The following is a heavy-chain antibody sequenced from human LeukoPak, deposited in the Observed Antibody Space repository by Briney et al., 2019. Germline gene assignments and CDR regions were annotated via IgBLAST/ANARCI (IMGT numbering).Heavy chain of an antibody. CDR2: IYTSGST. CDR3: ARVDTAMVYYYMDV. V-gene: IGHV4-61*02. D-gene: IGHD5-18*01. J-gene: IGHJ6*03. CDR1: GGSISSGSYY. Sequence: PSQTLSLTCTVSGGSISSGSYYWSWIRQPAGKGLEWIGRIYTSGSTNYNPSLKSRVTISVDTSKNQFSLKLSSVTAADTAVYYCARVDTAMVYYYMDVWGKGTTVTVSS.